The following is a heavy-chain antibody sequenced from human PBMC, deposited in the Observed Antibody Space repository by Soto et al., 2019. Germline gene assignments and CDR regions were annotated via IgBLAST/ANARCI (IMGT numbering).Heavy chain of an antibody. Sequence: ASVKVSCKVSGYTLTELSMHWVRQAPGKGLEWMGGFDPEDGETIYAQKFQGRVTMTEDTSTDTAYMELSSLRSEDTAVYYCARSHPYNLGTTGDFDYWGQGTLVTVSS. CDR1: GYTLTELS. CDR2: FDPEDGET. D-gene: IGHD1-26*01. CDR3: ARSHPYNLGTTGDFDY. J-gene: IGHJ4*02. V-gene: IGHV1-24*01.